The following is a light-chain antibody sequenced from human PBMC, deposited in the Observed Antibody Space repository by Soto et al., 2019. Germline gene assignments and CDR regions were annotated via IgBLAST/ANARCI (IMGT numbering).Light chain of an antibody. CDR1: SSDVGGYNY. J-gene: IGLJ1*01. CDR3: CSYAGSSTSYV. V-gene: IGLV2-11*01. CDR2: DVS. Sequence: QSVLTQPRSVSGSPGQSVTISCTGTSSDVGGYNYVSWYQQHPGKAPKLMIYDVSKRPSGVPDRFSGSKSGNTASLTISGLQADDEADYYCCSYAGSSTSYVFGAGTKVTVL.